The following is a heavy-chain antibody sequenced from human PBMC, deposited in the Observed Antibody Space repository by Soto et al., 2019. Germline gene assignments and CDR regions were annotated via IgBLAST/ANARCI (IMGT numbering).Heavy chain of an antibody. Sequence: ASVKVSCKASGYMFVTYGINWVRQAPGQGLEWMGWISAYNGNTKYAQNLQGRVTMTTDASTSTAYMEMRSLRSDDTAVYYCARDLDGSGSYYTNYWGPGTLVTV. CDR1: GYMFVTYG. CDR2: ISAYNGNT. J-gene: IGHJ4*02. CDR3: ARDLDGSGSYYTNY. V-gene: IGHV1-18*01. D-gene: IGHD3-10*01.